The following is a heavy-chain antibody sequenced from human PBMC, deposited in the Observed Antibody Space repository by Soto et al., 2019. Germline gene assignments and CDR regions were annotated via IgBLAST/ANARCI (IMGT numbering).Heavy chain of an antibody. Sequence: GGSLRLSCTASGFTFSDYAMAWVRQAPGKGLEWVSTISGGSSVTYYGDSVKGRFTISRDNAKKTLFLQLNRLSAEDSATYYCAKVLSKNYYYPFDFWGQGTQVTVSS. CDR2: ISGGSSVT. D-gene: IGHD3-10*01. CDR3: AKVLSKNYYYPFDF. CDR1: GFTFSDYA. J-gene: IGHJ4*02. V-gene: IGHV3-23*01.